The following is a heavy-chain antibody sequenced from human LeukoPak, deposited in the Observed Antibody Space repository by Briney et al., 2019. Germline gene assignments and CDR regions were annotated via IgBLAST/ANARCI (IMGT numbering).Heavy chain of an antibody. D-gene: IGHD3-22*01. CDR2: IKQDGSEK. CDR3: ARDSSGYDRQKNWFDP. V-gene: IGHV3-7*01. CDR1: GVTFSSYW. Sequence: GGSLRLSCAASGVTFSSYWMSWVRQAPGKGLEWVANIKQDGSEKHYVDSVKGRFTISRDNAKNSLDLQMNSLRAEDTAVYYCARDSSGYDRQKNWFDPWGQGTLVTVSS. J-gene: IGHJ5*02.